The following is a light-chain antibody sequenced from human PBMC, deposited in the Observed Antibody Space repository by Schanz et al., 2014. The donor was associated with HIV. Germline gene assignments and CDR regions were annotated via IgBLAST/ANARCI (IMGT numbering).Light chain of an antibody. CDR1: QSVSSY. V-gene: IGKV3-15*01. Sequence: EIVLTQSPATLSLSPGERATLSCRASQSVSSYLAWYQQKPGQAPRLLIYGASTRATGIPARFSGSGSGTEFTLTISSLQSEDFAVYYCQQYNNWPPAWTFGQGTKVEIK. CDR3: QQYNNWPPAWT. J-gene: IGKJ1*01. CDR2: GAS.